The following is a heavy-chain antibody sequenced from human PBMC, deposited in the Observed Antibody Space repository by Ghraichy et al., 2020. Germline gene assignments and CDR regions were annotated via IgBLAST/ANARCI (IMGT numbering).Heavy chain of an antibody. D-gene: IGHD1-26*01. CDR3: AKYLTGIYYPGFDY. V-gene: IGHV3-23*01. Sequence: GGSLRLSCAASGFTFSAYAMSWVRQAPGKGLEWVSEITNSGKTTYADSVKGRFTISRDNSKNTLYLQMNSLRAGDTAFYYCAKYLTGIYYPGFDYWGQGILVTVSS. J-gene: IGHJ4*02. CDR2: ITNSGKTT. CDR1: GFTFSAYA.